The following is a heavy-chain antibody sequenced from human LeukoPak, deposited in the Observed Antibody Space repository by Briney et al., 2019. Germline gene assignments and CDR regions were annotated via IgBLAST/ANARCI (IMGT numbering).Heavy chain of an antibody. CDR1: GFTFDDYA. CDR3: AKDSLAYYDSSGCFDY. CDR2: ISWNSGSI. V-gene: IGHV3-9*01. D-gene: IGHD3-22*01. Sequence: GGSLRLSCAASGFTFDDYAMHWVRHAPGKGLEWVSGISWNSGSIGYADSVKGRFTISRDNAKNSLYLQMNSLGAEDTALYYCAKDSLAYYDSSGCFDYWGQGTLVTVSS. J-gene: IGHJ4*02.